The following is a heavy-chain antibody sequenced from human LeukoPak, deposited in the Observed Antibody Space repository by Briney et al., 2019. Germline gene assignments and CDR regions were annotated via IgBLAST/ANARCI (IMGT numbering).Heavy chain of an antibody. Sequence: QAGGSLRLSCAASGFAFSGSDMHWVRQATGKGLEWVSAIDTAGNTFYADSVKGRFTISRENAENSLFLQMNSLRAGDTAVYYCARGRRDGYNFAFDCWGQGTLVTVSS. CDR2: IDTAGNT. D-gene: IGHD5-24*01. J-gene: IGHJ4*02. CDR1: GFAFSGSD. V-gene: IGHV3-13*01. CDR3: ARGRRDGYNFAFDC.